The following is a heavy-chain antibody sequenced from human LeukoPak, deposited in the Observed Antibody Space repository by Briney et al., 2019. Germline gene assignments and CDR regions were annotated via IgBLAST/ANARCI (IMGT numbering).Heavy chain of an antibody. J-gene: IGHJ6*03. CDR1: GGPISSSSCY. CDR3: ARRGYNSGHYSMDV. V-gene: IGHV4-39*01. D-gene: IGHD5-18*01. Sequence: SETLSLTCTVSGGPISSSSCYWGWIRQPPGKGLEWIGSIYYSGSTYYNPSLKSRVTISVDTSKNQFSLRLSSVTATDTAVYYCARRGYNSGHYSMDVWGKGTTVTVSS. CDR2: IYYSGST.